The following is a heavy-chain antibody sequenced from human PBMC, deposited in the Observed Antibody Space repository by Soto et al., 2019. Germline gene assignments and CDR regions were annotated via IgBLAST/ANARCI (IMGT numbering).Heavy chain of an antibody. J-gene: IGHJ3*02. Sequence: EESLKISCNGSGYSFPNYWIAWVRQMPGKGLEWMGSIYPGDSDTRYSPSFQGQVTISADKSISTAYLQWSSLKASDTAMYYCARHYAFDIWGQGTMVTVSS. CDR3: ARHYAFDI. CDR2: IYPGDSDT. V-gene: IGHV5-51*01. CDR1: GYSFPNYW.